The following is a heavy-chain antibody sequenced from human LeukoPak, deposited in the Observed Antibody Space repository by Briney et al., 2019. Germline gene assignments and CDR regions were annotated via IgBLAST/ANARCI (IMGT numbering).Heavy chain of an antibody. Sequence: GRSLRLSCAASGFTFSSYAMHWIRQAPGKGLEWVAVISYDGSNKYYVDSVKGRFTISRDNSKNTLYLQMSSLRAEDTAVYYCARDQGVGYFDYWRQGTLVSVSS. V-gene: IGHV3-30-3*01. CDR2: ISYDGSNK. J-gene: IGHJ4*02. CDR1: GFTFSSYA. D-gene: IGHD1-26*01. CDR3: ARDQGVGYFDY.